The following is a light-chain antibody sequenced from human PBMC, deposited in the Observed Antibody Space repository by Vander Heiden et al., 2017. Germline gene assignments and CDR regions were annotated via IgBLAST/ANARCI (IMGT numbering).Light chain of an antibody. CDR1: QIVTTNY. V-gene: IGKV3-20*01. CDR3: QHFGSSPPIT. CDR2: GAS. J-gene: IGKJ5*01. Sequence: IVLTQSPGTLSLSPGERATLSCRASQIVTTNYLAWYQQKPGQAPRLLIYGASSRATGIPDRFSGSGSGTDFTLTISRLEPEDSAVYYCQHFGSSPPITFGQGTRLEIK.